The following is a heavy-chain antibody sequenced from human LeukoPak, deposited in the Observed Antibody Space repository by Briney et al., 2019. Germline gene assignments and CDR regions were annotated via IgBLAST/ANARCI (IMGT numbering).Heavy chain of an antibody. V-gene: IGHV4-38-2*02. Sequence: PSETLSLTCTVSGYSISTIYYWGWIRQPPGQGLEWIGTIDHIGNIFYNPSLTSRVSISVDTSKNHFSLNLTSVTATDTALYYCARAFWRLGAHDAFDIWGQGTMVTVSS. CDR1: GYSISTIYY. D-gene: IGHD3-3*01. J-gene: IGHJ3*02. CDR3: ARAFWRLGAHDAFDI. CDR2: IDHIGNI.